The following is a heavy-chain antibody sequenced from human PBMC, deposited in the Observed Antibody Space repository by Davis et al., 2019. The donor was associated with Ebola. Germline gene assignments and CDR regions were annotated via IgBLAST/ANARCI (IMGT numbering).Heavy chain of an antibody. CDR3: ARGRGWLQSSWFDP. D-gene: IGHD5-24*01. J-gene: IGHJ5*02. CDR2: IYHSGST. V-gene: IGHV4-4*02. CDR1: GGSISSSNW. Sequence: MPSETLSLTCAVSGGSISSSNWWSWVRQPPGKGLEWIGEIYHSGSTNYNPSLKSRVTISVDTSKNQFSLKLSSVTAADTAVYYCARGRGWLQSSWFDPWGQGTLVTVSS.